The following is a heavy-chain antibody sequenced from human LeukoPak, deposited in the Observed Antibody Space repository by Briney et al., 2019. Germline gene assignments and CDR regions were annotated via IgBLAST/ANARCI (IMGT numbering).Heavy chain of an antibody. V-gene: IGHV4-39*07. Sequence: PSQTLSLTCTVSGGSISSGSYYWSWIRQPPGKGLEWIGEINHSGSTNYNPSLKSRVTISVDTSKNQFSLKLSSVTAADTAVYYCARGGVAAAGDLDYWGQGTLVTVSS. CDR3: ARGGVAAAGDLDY. D-gene: IGHD6-13*01. CDR1: GGSISSGSYY. CDR2: INHSGST. J-gene: IGHJ4*02.